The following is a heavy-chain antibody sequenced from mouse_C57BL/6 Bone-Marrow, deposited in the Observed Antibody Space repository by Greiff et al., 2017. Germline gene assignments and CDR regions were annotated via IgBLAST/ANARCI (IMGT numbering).Heavy chain of an antibody. D-gene: IGHD2-5*01. CDR3: ARSKSHSNYDY. Sequence: QVQLKQPGAELVKPGASVTLSCKASGYTFTSYWMHWVKQRPGQGLEWIGMIHPNSGSTNYNEKFKSKDTLTVDNSSSTAYMQLSSLTSEDSAVYYCARSKSHSNYDYWGQGTTLTVSS. CDR1: GYTFTSYW. V-gene: IGHV1-64*01. CDR2: IHPNSGST. J-gene: IGHJ2*01.